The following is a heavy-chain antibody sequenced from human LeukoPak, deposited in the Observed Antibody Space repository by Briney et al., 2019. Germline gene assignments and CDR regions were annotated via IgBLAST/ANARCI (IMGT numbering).Heavy chain of an antibody. J-gene: IGHJ4*02. CDR3: ARDWGYYDFWSGYSDDFDY. CDR1: GFTFSSYW. Sequence: PGGSLRLSCAASGFTFSSYWMSWVRQAPGKGLEWVANIKQDGSEKYYVDSVKGRFTISRDSAKNSLYLQMNSLRSEDTAVYYCARDWGYYDFWSGYSDDFDYWGQGTLVTVSS. CDR2: IKQDGSEK. D-gene: IGHD3-3*01. V-gene: IGHV3-7*03.